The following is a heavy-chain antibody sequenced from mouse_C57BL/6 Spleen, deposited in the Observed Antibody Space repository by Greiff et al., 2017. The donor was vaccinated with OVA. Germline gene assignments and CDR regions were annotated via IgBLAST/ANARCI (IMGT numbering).Heavy chain of an antibody. CDR3: ARSNWLDY. J-gene: IGHJ2*01. CDR1: GYTFTDYY. CDR2: INPNNGGT. V-gene: IGHV1-26*01. Sequence: EVQLKQSGPELVKPGASVKISCKASGYTFTDYYMNWVKQSHGKSLEWIGDINPNNGGTSYNQKFKGKATLTVDKSSSTAYMELRSLTSEDSAVYYCARSNWLDYWGQGTTLTVSS. D-gene: IGHD4-1*01.